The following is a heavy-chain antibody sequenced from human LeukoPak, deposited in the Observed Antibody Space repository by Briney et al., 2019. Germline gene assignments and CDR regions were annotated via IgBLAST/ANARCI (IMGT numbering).Heavy chain of an antibody. D-gene: IGHD3-3*01. CDR3: ARGGITIFGVVIRVRSWFDP. CDR1: GGSFSGYY. J-gene: IGHJ5*02. V-gene: IGHV4-34*01. CDR2: INHSGST. Sequence: SETLSLTCAVYGGSFSGYYWSWIRQPPGKGLEWIGEINHSGSTNYNPSLKSRVTISVDTSKNQFSLKLSSVTAADTAVYYCARGGITIFGVVIRVRSWFDPWGQGTLVTVSS.